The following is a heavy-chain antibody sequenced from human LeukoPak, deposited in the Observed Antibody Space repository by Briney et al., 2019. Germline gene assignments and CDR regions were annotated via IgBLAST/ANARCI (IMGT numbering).Heavy chain of an antibody. CDR2: IIPIFGTA. Sequence: SVKVSCKASGGTFSSYAISWVRQAPGQGLEWMGGIIPIFGTANYAQKFQGRVTITADESTSTAYMELSSLRSEDTAVYYCARVVPFPGIAAAGTFDPWGQGTLVTVSS. J-gene: IGHJ5*02. CDR3: ARVVPFPGIAAAGTFDP. D-gene: IGHD6-13*01. CDR1: GGTFSSYA. V-gene: IGHV1-69*13.